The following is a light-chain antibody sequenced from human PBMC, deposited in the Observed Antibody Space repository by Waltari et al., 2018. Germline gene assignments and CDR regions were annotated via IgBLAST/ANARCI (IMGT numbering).Light chain of an antibody. CDR3: QQYYSRRT. CDR2: WAA. CDR1: QSLLYYSNDKNY. V-gene: IGKV4-1*01. Sequence: DIVMTQSPESLALSLGERATINCKSSQSLLYYSNDKNYLAWYQQKPGQPPKLLIYWAATRQSGVPDRFSGSGSGTDFTLTISSLRAEDVAVYYCQQYYSRRTFGQGTKVEIK. J-gene: IGKJ1*01.